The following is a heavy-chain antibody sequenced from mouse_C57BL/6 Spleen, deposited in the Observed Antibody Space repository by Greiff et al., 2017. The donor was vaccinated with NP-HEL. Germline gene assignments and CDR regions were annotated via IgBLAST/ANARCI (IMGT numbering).Heavy chain of an antibody. V-gene: IGHV5-17*01. CDR1: GFTFSDYG. D-gene: IGHD2-5*01. J-gene: IGHJ3*01. CDR2: ISSGSSTI. Sequence: DVMLVESGGGLVKPGGSLKLSCAASGFTFSDYGMHWVRQAPEKGLEWVAYISSGSSTIYYADTVKGRFTISRDNAKNTLFLQMTSLRSEDTAMYYCAREGYSNLFAYWGQGTLVTVSA. CDR3: AREGYSNLFAY.